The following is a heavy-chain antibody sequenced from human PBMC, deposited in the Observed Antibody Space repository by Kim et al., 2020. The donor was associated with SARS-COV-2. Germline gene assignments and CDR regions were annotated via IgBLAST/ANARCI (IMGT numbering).Heavy chain of an antibody. V-gene: IGHV3-9*01. D-gene: IGHD6-19*01. CDR1: GFTFDDYA. Sequence: GGSLRLSCAASGFTFDDYAMHWVRQAPGKGLEWVSGISWNSGSIGYADSVKGRFTISRDNAKNSLYLQMNSLRAEDTALYYCAKGRSSGWRDYFDYWGQGTLVTVSS. CDR3: AKGRSSGWRDYFDY. J-gene: IGHJ4*02. CDR2: ISWNSGSI.